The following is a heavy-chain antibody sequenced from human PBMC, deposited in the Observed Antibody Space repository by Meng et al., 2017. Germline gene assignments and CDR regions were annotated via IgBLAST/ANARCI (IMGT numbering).Heavy chain of an antibody. CDR1: GYTFTGYY. CDR2: INPNSGGT. CDR3: ARDGYYDRPENDY. D-gene: IGHD3-22*01. Sequence: ASVKVSCKASGYTFTGYYMHWVRQAPGQGLEWMGWINPNSGGTNYAQKFQGRVTMTRDTSISTAYMELSRLRSDDTAVYYCARDGYYDRPENDYWGQGTLVTVSS. J-gene: IGHJ4*02. V-gene: IGHV1-2*02.